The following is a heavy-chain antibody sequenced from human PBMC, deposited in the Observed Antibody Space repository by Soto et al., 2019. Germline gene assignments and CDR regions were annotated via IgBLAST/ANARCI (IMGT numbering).Heavy chain of an antibody. CDR3: AHGSCSSADCYPNPYLDY. D-gene: IGHD2-2*01. CDR2: IYWDDDE. V-gene: IGHV2-5*02. Sequence: QITLEESGPTLVKPTQNLTLTCTFSGFSLSTTAEGVGWIRQPPGKALEWLALIYWDDDERYSPYLTSRLTITTDTSKNQVGLTMTNVDPVDTATYYCAHGSCSSADCYPNPYLDYWGQGILVTVSS. CDR1: GFSLSTTAEG. J-gene: IGHJ4*02.